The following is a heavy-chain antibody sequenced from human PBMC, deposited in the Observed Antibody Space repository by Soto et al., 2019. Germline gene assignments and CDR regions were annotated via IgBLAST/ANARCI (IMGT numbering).Heavy chain of an antibody. CDR2: IRAYNGNT. J-gene: IGHJ6*03. D-gene: IGHD5-12*01. CDR1: GYTFTSYG. CDR3: ARDYRYDGSYYYYMDV. V-gene: IGHV1-18*01. Sequence: QVQLVQSGAEVKKPGASVKVSCKASGYTFTSYGINWVRQAPGQGLAWMGWIRAYNGNTNYGQKLQGRVTMTTDSSSSTAYMELRSRRSDDTAVYYCARDYRYDGSYYYYMDVWGKGTTVTACS.